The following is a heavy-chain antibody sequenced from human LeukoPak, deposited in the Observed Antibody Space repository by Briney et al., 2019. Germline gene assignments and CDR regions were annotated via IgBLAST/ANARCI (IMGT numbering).Heavy chain of an antibody. J-gene: IGHJ3*02. CDR3: AKDRAGCGGDCGGDSFDI. CDR2: ISDSGSRA. Sequence: GGSLRLSCATSGFSFSSYAMTWVRQAPGKGLEWVSGISDSGSRAYYADSVKGRFTISRDNSKNTLYLQMNSLRAEDTALHYCAKDRAGCGGDCGGDSFDIWGQGTMVTVSS. V-gene: IGHV3-23*01. D-gene: IGHD2-21*02. CDR1: GFSFSSYA.